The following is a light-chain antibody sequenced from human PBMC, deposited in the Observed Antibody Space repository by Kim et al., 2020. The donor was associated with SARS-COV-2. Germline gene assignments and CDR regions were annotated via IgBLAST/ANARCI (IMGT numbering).Light chain of an antibody. V-gene: IGLV3-19*01. CDR1: SLRSYS. J-gene: IGLJ1*01. CDR3: NSRKSSGNPYV. CDR2: GKN. Sequence: SSELTQDPAVSVALGQTVRITCQGDSLRSYSANWYQQKPGQAPLLVIYGKNNRPSGILDRFSGTSSGNTASLTITGAQAEDEADYYCNSRKSSGNPYVFG.